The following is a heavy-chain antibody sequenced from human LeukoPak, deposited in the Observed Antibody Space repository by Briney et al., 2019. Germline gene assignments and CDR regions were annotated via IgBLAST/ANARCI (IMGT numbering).Heavy chain of an antibody. J-gene: IGHJ4*02. CDR2: INNSGNT. Sequence: PETLSLTCTVSSGSMNSYYWNWIRRPQGKGLEWIGYINNSGNTNYNPSLKSRVTISVDTSKNQFSLKLRSVTAADTAVYYCARLRYSNIGYSSPIDYWGQGILVTVSS. CDR1: SGSMNSYY. D-gene: IGHD5-18*01. V-gene: IGHV4-59*08. CDR3: ARLRYSNIGYSSPIDY.